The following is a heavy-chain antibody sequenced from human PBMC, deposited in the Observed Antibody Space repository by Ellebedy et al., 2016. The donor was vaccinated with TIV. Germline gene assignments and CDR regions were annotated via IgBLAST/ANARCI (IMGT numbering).Heavy chain of an antibody. CDR1: GFTFSHYG. CDR2: IAHDGSVI. D-gene: IGHD1-1*01. V-gene: IGHV3-30*18. Sequence: PGGSLRLSCATSGFTFSHYGMQWVRQAPGEGLEWVAVIAHDGSVIHYAESVKGRFTISRDNSKNTLSLQMYSLRPEDTAVYYCAKERDPLASTSFDSWGQGNLVTVSS. J-gene: IGHJ4*02. CDR3: AKERDPLASTSFDS.